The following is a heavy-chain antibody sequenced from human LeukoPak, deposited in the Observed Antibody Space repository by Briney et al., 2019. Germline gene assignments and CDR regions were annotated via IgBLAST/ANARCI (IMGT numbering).Heavy chain of an antibody. J-gene: IGHJ4*02. CDR3: ARDVSYYYGSGSYGIDY. V-gene: IGHV4-59*01. CDR2: IYYSGST. Sequence: SETLSLTCTVSGGSISSYYWSWIRQPPGKGLEWIGYIYYSGSTNYNPSLKSRVTISVDTSKNQFSLKLSSVTAADTAVYYCARDVSYYYGSGSYGIDYWGQGTLVTVSS. CDR1: GGSISSYY. D-gene: IGHD3-10*01.